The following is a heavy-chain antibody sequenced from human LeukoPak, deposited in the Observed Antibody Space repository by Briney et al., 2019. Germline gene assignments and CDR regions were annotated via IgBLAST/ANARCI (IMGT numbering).Heavy chain of an antibody. CDR2: IKQDGSEI. V-gene: IGHV3-7*01. CDR3: ASRGGITGTFLGAFDI. J-gene: IGHJ3*02. Sequence: GSLRLSCEGSGFTFSNYWMSWARQAPGKGLEWVANIKQDGSEIRYVDSVKGRFTISRDNAKNSLYLQMNSLRAEDTAVYYCASRGGITGTFLGAFDIWGQGTMVTVSS. CDR1: GFTFSNYW. D-gene: IGHD1-20*01.